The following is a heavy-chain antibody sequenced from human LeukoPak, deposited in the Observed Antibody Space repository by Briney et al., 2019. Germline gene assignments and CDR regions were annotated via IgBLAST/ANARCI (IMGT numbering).Heavy chain of an antibody. J-gene: IGHJ4*02. CDR3: AKAYSRRASSDY. Sequence: GGSLRLSCAASGFTFSSYGMHWVRQAPGKGLEWAAVISYDGSNKYYADSVKGRFTISRDNSKNTLYLQMNSLRAEDTAVYYCAKAYSRRASSDYWGQGTLVTVSS. CDR1: GFTFSSYG. V-gene: IGHV3-30*18. CDR2: ISYDGSNK. D-gene: IGHD2-15*01.